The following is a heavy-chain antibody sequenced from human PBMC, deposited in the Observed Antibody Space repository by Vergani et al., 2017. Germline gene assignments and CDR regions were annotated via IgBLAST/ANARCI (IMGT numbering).Heavy chain of an antibody. V-gene: IGHV4-4*01. CDR1: GFIFSDHY. CDR3: ASNPRLGGDVVDS. CDR2: IHRSRST. Sequence: VQVVESGGGLVQPGGSLRLSCAASGFIFSDHYMDWVRQAPGKGLQWIGEIHRSRSTNYNPSLRRRVTISLDKSKNQFSLKLTSVTAADTAVYFCASNPRLGGDVVDSWGQGTLVTVSS. J-gene: IGHJ4*02. D-gene: IGHD3-16*01.